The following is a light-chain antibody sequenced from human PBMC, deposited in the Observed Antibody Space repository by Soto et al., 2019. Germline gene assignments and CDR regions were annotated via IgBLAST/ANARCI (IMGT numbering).Light chain of an antibody. CDR3: QQYNSYPYT. CDR1: QSISSW. V-gene: IGKV1-5*03. J-gene: IGKJ2*01. CDR2: KAS. Sequence: DIQMTQSRSTLSASVGDRVTITCRASQSISSWLAWYQQKPGKAPKLLIYKASSLESGVPSRFSGSRSGTEFTLTFSSLQPDDFATYYCQQYNSYPYTFGQGTKLEIK.